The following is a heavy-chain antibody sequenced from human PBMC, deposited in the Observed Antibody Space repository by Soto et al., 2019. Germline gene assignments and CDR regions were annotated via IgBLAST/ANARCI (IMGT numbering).Heavy chain of an antibody. CDR1: GFTFSSYS. J-gene: IGHJ4*02. Sequence: GGSLRLSCAASGFTFSSYSMNWVRQAPGKGLEWVSSISSSSSYIYYADSVKGRFTISRDNAKNSLYLQMNSLRAEDAAVYYCAGGYYYDSSGYSYPFDYWGQGTLVTVSS. D-gene: IGHD3-22*01. CDR2: ISSSSSYI. CDR3: AGGYYYDSSGYSYPFDY. V-gene: IGHV3-21*01.